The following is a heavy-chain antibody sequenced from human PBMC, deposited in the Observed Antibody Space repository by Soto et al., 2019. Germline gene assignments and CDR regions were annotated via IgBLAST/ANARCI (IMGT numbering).Heavy chain of an antibody. CDR2: ISGSGGST. Sequence: GGSLRLSCAASGFTFSSYAMSWVRQAPGKGLEWVSAISGSGGSTYYADSVKGRFTISRDNSKNTLYLQMNSLRAEDTAVYYCAKVPIVVVPAADYGMDVWGQGTTVTVSS. CDR1: GFTFSSYA. CDR3: AKVPIVVVPAADYGMDV. J-gene: IGHJ6*02. V-gene: IGHV3-23*01. D-gene: IGHD2-2*01.